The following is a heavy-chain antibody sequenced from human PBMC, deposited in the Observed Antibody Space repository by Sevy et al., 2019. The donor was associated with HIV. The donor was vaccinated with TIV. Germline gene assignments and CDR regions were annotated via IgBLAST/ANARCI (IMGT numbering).Heavy chain of an antibody. Sequence: GGSLRLSCAASGFTFSSYGMHWVRQAPGKGLEWVAVIWYDGSNKYYADSVKGRFTISRNNSKNKLYLQMNSLRAEDTAVYYCAREASSSWYSPYYFYGTDVWGQGTTLTVSS. J-gene: IGHJ6*02. CDR2: IWYDGSNK. D-gene: IGHD6-13*01. CDR3: AREASSSWYSPYYFYGTDV. CDR1: GFTFSSYG. V-gene: IGHV3-33*01.